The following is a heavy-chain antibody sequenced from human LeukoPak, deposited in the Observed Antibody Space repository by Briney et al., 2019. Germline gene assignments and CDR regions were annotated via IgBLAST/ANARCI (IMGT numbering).Heavy chain of an antibody. D-gene: IGHD3-3*01. CDR3: ATDLRFLAAPTLDV. V-gene: IGHV1-24*01. Sequence: ASVKVSCKVSGYTLTELSMHWVRQAPGKGPEWMGGFDPEDGETIYAQKFQGRVTMTEDTSTDTAYMELSSLRSEDTAVYYCATDLRFLAAPTLDVWGKGTTVTVSS. CDR1: GYTLTELS. J-gene: IGHJ6*04. CDR2: FDPEDGET.